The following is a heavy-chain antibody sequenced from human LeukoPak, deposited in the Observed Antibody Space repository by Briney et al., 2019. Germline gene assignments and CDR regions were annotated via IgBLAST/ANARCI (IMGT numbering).Heavy chain of an antibody. V-gene: IGHV1-2*02. D-gene: IGHD6-6*01. CDR2: INPNSGGT. Sequence: ASVKVSCKASGYTFTGYYMHWVRQAPGQGLEWMGWINPNSGGTNYAQKFQGRVTMTTDTSTSTAYMELSSLRSEDTAVYYCARDRGIWGAARRGSYYYYYMDVWGKGTTVTVSS. J-gene: IGHJ6*03. CDR3: ARDRGIWGAARRGSYYYYYMDV. CDR1: GYTFTGYY.